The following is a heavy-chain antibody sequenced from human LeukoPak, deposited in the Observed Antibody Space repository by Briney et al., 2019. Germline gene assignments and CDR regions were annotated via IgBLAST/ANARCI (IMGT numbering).Heavy chain of an antibody. Sequence: PGESLRLSCAASGFTFSGSAMHWVRQASGKGLEGVGRIRSKANSYATAYAASVKGRFTIFRDDSKNTAYLQMNSLKTEDTAVYYCTRHSGTHCGWGQGTLVTVSS. CDR3: TRHSGTHCG. D-gene: IGHD1-26*01. CDR2: IRSKANSYAT. CDR1: GFTFSGSA. J-gene: IGHJ4*02. V-gene: IGHV3-73*01.